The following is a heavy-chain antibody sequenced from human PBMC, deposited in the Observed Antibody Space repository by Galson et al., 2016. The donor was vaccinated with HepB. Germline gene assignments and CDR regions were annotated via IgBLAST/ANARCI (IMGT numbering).Heavy chain of an antibody. CDR1: GYVFTTYW. J-gene: IGHJ4*02. CDR3: AFLRVGYGSGSYNYFDY. V-gene: IGHV5-51*01. CDR2: IYPDDSET. Sequence: QSGAEVKKPGESLNISYKAYGYVFTTYWIGWVRQMPGKGLEWMGIIYPDDSETRYSPSFQGQVTISRDNSKNTLYLQMNSLRAEDTAVYYCAFLRVGYGSGSYNYFDYWGQGTLVTVSS. D-gene: IGHD3-10*01.